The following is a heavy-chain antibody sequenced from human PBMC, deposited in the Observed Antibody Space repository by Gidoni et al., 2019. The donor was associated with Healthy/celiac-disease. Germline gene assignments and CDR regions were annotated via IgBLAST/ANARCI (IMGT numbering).Heavy chain of an antibody. J-gene: IGHJ4*02. Sequence: QLQLQESGPGLVKPSETLSLTSPVSGGSTSSYSWSWIRQPPGKGLAWIGYIYYSWSTNYNPPLKSRVTISVDTSKNQFSLKLSSVTAADTAVYYCARGPLITPFDYWGQGTLVTVSS. CDR3: ARGPLITPFDY. D-gene: IGHD3-22*01. CDR1: GGSTSSYS. V-gene: IGHV4-59*01. CDR2: IYYSWST.